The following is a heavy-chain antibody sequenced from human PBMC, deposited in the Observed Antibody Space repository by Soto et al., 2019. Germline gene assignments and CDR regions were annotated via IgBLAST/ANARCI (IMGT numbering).Heavy chain of an antibody. CDR1: GFTFSSYG. J-gene: IGHJ6*02. CDR2: IWYDGSNK. Sequence: GGSLRLSCAASGFTFSSYGMHWVRQAPGKGLEWVAVIWYDGSNKYYADSVKGRFTISRDNSKNTLYLQMNSLRAEDTAVYYCARDITMVRGVRCYYYGIDVWGQGTTVTVSS. D-gene: IGHD3-10*01. V-gene: IGHV3-33*01. CDR3: ARDITMVRGVRCYYYGIDV.